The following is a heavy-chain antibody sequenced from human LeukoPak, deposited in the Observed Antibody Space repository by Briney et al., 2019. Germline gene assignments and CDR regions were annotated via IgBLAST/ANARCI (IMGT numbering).Heavy chain of an antibody. CDR2: INHSGST. J-gene: IGHJ4*02. CDR3: ARRYSYRPWGYFDY. CDR1: GGSFSGYY. D-gene: IGHD5-18*01. Sequence: SETLSLTCAVYGGSFSGYYWSWIRQPPGKGLEWIGEINHSGSTNYNPSLKSRVTISVDTSKNQFSLKLSSVTAADTAVYYCARRYSYRPWGYFDYWGQGTLVTVSS. V-gene: IGHV4-34*01.